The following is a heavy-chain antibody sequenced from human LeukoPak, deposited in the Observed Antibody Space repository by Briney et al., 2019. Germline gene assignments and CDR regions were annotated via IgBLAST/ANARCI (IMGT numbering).Heavy chain of an antibody. J-gene: IGHJ5*02. D-gene: IGHD1-7*01. CDR1: GGTFSSYA. Sequence: GASVKVSCKASGGTFSSYAISWVRQAPGQGLEWMGGIIPIFGTANYAQKFQGRVTITTDESTSTAYMELSSLRSEDTAVYYCARGNKWNYNWFDPWGQGTLVTVSS. CDR2: IIPIFGTA. V-gene: IGHV1-69*05. CDR3: ARGNKWNYNWFDP.